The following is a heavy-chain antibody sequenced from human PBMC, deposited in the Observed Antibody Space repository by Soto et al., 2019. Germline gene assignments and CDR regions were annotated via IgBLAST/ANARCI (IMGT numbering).Heavy chain of an antibody. CDR3: ARGADSGGWHTFYYDGMDV. D-gene: IGHD6-19*01. CDR2: ISSSGSTI. CDR1: GFTFSDYY. V-gene: IGHV3-11*01. Sequence: QVQLVESGGGLVKPGGSLRLSCAASGFTFSDYYMSWIRQAPGKGQEWVSYISSSGSTIYYADSVKGRVSISRDNAKNSLDLQMNSLRAEDTAVYYCARGADSGGWHTFYYDGMDVWGQGTTVTVSS. J-gene: IGHJ6*02.